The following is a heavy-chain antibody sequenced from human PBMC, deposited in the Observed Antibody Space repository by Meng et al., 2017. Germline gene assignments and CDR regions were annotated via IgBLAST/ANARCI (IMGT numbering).Heavy chain of an antibody. CDR1: GGSFSGYY. D-gene: IGHD6-19*01. V-gene: IGHV4-34*02. J-gene: IGHJ2*01. Sequence: VPLRQGGGRLWKPSETLSLTCAVYGGSFSGYYWSWIRQPPGKGLEWIGEINRSGSTNYNPSLKSRVTISVDTSKNQFSLKLNSVTAADTAVYYCAREIAVAAHYYWYFDLWGRGTLVTV. CDR3: AREIAVAAHYYWYFDL. CDR2: INRSGST.